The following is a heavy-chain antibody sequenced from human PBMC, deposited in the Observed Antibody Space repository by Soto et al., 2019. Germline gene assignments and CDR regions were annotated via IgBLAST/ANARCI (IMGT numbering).Heavy chain of an antibody. J-gene: IGHJ4*02. CDR2: IYHSGST. CDR3: ASLILTYYYDSSGYSPGGYFHY. Sequence: SETLSLTCAVSGGSISSSNWWSWVRQPPGKGLEWIGEIYHSGSTNYNPSLKSRVTISVDKSKNQFSLKLSSVTAADTAVYYCASLILTYYYDSSGYSPGGYFHYWGQGTLVTVSS. D-gene: IGHD3-22*01. V-gene: IGHV4-4*02. CDR1: GGSISSSNW.